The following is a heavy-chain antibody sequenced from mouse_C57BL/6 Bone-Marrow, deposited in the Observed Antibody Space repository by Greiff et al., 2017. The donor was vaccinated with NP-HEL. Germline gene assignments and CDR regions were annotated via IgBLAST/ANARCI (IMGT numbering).Heavy chain of an antibody. J-gene: IGHJ4*01. CDR2: INPGSGGT. CDR1: GYAFTNYL. V-gene: IGHV1-54*01. CDR3: ATKGCDGYGRIMDY. Sequence: QVQLQQSGAELVRPGTSVKVSCKASGYAFTNYLIEWVKQRPGQGLEWIGVINPGSGGTNYNEEFKGKETLTADKSSSTAYMQLSSLTSEDSAVYFCATKGCDGYGRIMDYWGQGTSVTVSS. D-gene: IGHD2-3*01.